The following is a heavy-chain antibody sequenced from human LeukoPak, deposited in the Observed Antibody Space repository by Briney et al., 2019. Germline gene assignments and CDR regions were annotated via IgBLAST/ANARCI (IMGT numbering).Heavy chain of an antibody. V-gene: IGHV3-48*02. Sequence: PGGSLRLSCAASGFTFSSYSMNWVRQAPGKGLEWVSYISSSSSNIYYADSVKGRFTISRDNAKNSLYLQMNSLRDDDTAVYYCAKVGYGDPVDYWGQGSLVTVSS. CDR2: ISSSSSNI. D-gene: IGHD4-17*01. J-gene: IGHJ4*02. CDR3: AKVGYGDPVDY. CDR1: GFTFSSYS.